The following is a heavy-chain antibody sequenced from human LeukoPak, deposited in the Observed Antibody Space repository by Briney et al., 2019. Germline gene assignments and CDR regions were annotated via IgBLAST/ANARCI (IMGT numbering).Heavy chain of an antibody. CDR2: IRYDGSNK. Sequence: RGSLRLSCAASGFTFSSYGMHWVRQAPGKGLEGVTFIRYDGSNKYYADSVKGRFTISRDNSKNTLYLQMNSLRAEDTAVYYCATDRSSIAVRPHWGQGTLVTVSS. CDR3: ATDRSSIAVRPH. CDR1: GFTFSSYG. D-gene: IGHD6-6*01. J-gene: IGHJ4*02. V-gene: IGHV3-30*02.